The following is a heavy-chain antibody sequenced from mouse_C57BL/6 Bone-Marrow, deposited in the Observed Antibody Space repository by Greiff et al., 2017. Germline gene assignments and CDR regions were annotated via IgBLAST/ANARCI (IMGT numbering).Heavy chain of an antibody. J-gene: IGHJ4*01. CDR3: ARKGNYDGMDY. CDR1: GYTFTSYW. D-gene: IGHD2-1*01. V-gene: IGHV1-53*01. CDR2: INPSNGGT. Sequence: QVHVKQPGTELVKPGASVKLSCKASGYTFTSYWMHWVKQRPGQGLEWIGNINPSNGGTNYNEKFKSKATLTVDKSSSTAYMQLSSLTSEDSAVYYCARKGNYDGMDYWGQGTSVTVSS.